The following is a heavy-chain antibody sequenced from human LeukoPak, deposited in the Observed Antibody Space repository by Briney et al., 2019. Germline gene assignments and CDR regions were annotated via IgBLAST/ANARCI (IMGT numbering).Heavy chain of an antibody. D-gene: IGHD6-19*01. CDR2: IYTSGST. CDR1: GGSISSYY. V-gene: IGHV4-4*07. CDR3: ARGIIAVAGRYFQH. J-gene: IGHJ1*01. Sequence: SETLSLTCTVSGGSISSYYWSWIRQPAGKGLEWIGRIYTSGSTNYNPSLKSRVTISVDTSKNQFSLKLSSVTAADTAVYYCARGIIAVAGRYFQHWGQGTLVTVSS.